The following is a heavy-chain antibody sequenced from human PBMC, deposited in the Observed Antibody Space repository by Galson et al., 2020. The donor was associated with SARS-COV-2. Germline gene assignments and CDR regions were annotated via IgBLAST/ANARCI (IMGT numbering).Heavy chain of an antibody. V-gene: IGHV1-2*02. J-gene: IGHJ6*03. CDR1: GYTFTGYY. CDR2: INPNSGGT. Sequence: ASVKVSCKASGYTFTGYYMHWVRQAPGQGLEWMGWINPNSGGTNYAQKFQGRVTMTRDTSISTAYMELSRLRSDDTAVYYCASGYTNCSGGSCYPHGYYYYMDVRGKGTTVTVSS. D-gene: IGHD2-15*01. CDR3: ASGYTNCSGGSCYPHGYYYYMDV.